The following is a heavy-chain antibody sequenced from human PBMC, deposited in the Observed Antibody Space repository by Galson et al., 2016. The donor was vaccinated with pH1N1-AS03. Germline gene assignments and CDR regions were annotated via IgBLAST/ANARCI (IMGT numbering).Heavy chain of an antibody. J-gene: IGHJ4*02. Sequence: SLRLSCAASGFTFRNFGMHWVRQAPGKGPEWVGVISHDETGEWYADSVKGRFTISRDDSKNTLYLRMNSLRAEDTALYNCARDLRGSSRPFDYLGQGTLVTVSS. CDR2: ISHDETGE. CDR1: GFTFRNFG. D-gene: IGHD6-13*01. V-gene: IGHV3-30*03. CDR3: ARDLRGSSRPFDY.